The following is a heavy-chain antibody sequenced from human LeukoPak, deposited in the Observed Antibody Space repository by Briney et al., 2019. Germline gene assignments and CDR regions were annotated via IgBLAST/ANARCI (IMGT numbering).Heavy chain of an antibody. V-gene: IGHV3-74*01. CDR2: INSDGSIT. J-gene: IGHJ4*02. CDR3: ARGVAGYDFWSGSEY. D-gene: IGHD3-3*01. Sequence: GGSLRLSCAASGFTFSSYWIHWVRQAPGKGLVWVSRINSDGSITTYADSVKGRFTISRDNAKNTLYLQMNSLRAEDTAVYYCARGVAGYDFWSGSEYWGQGTLVTVSS. CDR1: GFTFSSYW.